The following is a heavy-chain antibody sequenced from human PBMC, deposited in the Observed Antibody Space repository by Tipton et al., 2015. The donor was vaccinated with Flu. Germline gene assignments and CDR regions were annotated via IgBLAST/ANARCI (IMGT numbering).Heavy chain of an antibody. D-gene: IGHD6-13*01. Sequence: QLVQSGAEVKKPGASVKVSCKASGYTFTSYGISWVRQAPGQGLEWMGWISAYNGNTNYAQKLQGRVTMTTDTSTSTAYMELRSLRSDDTAVYYGARDRWGYSSSWQDNWLDPWGQGTLVTVSS. CDR2: ISAYNGNT. J-gene: IGHJ5*02. CDR3: ARDRWGYSSSWQDNWLDP. CDR1: GYTFTSYG. V-gene: IGHV1-18*01.